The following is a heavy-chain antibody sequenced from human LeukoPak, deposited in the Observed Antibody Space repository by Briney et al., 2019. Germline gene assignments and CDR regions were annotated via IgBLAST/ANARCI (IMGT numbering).Heavy chain of an antibody. CDR3: AKRGATDWYHLDAFDI. CDR1: GYSFTTYW. D-gene: IGHD3-9*01. Sequence: GESLKISCKASGYSFTTYWIGWVRQMPGKGLEWMGIIYPGDSDTRCSPSFQGQVTISADKSITTAYLQWSSLKASDTAMYYCAKRGATDWYHLDAFDIWGQGTMVTVSS. CDR2: IYPGDSDT. J-gene: IGHJ3*02. V-gene: IGHV5-51*01.